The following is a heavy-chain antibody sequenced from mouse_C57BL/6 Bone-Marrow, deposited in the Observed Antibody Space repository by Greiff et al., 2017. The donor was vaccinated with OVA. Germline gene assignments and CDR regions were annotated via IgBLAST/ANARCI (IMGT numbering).Heavy chain of an antibody. CDR1: GFTFSDYG. Sequence: EVQGVESGGGLVQPGGSLKLSCAASGFTFSDYGMAWVRQAPRQGPEWVAFISNLAYSIYYADTVTGRFPISRENAKNTLYLEMSSLRSEDTAMYYCAREGGSSLGGFAYWGQGTLVTVSA. V-gene: IGHV5-15*01. CDR3: AREGGSSLGGFAY. CDR2: ISNLAYSI. D-gene: IGHD1-1*01. J-gene: IGHJ3*01.